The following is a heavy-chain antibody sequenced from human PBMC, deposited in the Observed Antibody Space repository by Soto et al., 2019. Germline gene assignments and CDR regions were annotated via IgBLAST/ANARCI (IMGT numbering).Heavy chain of an antibody. D-gene: IGHD2-2*01. CDR3: ARDGRTDIVVVPAWGMDV. CDR1: GGTFSSYA. Sequence: WASVKVSCKASGGTFSSYAISWVRQAPGQGLEWMGGIIPIFGTANYAQKFQGRVTITADKSTSTAYMELSSLRSEDTAVYYCARDGRTDIVVVPAWGMDVWGQGTTVTVSS. V-gene: IGHV1-69*06. CDR2: IIPIFGTA. J-gene: IGHJ6*02.